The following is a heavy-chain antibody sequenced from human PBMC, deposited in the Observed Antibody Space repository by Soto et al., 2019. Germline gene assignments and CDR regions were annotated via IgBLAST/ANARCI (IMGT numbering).Heavy chain of an antibody. J-gene: IGHJ4*02. CDR1: GGSISSSSYY. D-gene: IGHD1-1*01. Sequence: PSETLSLTCTVSGGSISSSSYYWGWIRQPPGKGLEWIGSIYYSGSTYYNPSLKSRVTISVDTSKNQFSLKLSSVTAADTAVYYCARHDWNDLGAQYYFDYWGQGTLVTRLL. CDR2: IYYSGST. CDR3: ARHDWNDLGAQYYFDY. V-gene: IGHV4-39*01.